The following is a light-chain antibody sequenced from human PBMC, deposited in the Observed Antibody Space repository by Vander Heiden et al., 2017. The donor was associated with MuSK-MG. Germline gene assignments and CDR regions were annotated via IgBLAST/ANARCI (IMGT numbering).Light chain of an antibody. J-gene: IGKJ2*01. V-gene: IGKV1-39*01. CDR1: QTIDTY. CDR2: AAS. Sequence: DIQMTQSPSSLSASVGDRVTITCRASQTIDTYLNWYQQKPGKAPKILIYAASRLQGGVPSRFSGSGSGPDFTLTISRLQPEDFATYFCQQSVTTPYTFGQGTKLEIK. CDR3: QQSVTTPYT.